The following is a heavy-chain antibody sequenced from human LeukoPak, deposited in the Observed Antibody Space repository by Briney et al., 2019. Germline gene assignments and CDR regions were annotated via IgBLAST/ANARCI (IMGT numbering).Heavy chain of an antibody. CDR1: GFTFSSYG. J-gene: IGHJ4*02. CDR2: ISYDGSNK. V-gene: IGHV3-30*03. CDR3: AADPFDY. Sequence: PGRSLRLSCAASGFTFSSYGMHWVRQAPGKGLEWVAVISYDGSNKYYADSVKGRFTISRDNSKNTLYLQMNSLRAEDTVVYYCAADPFDYWGQGTLVTVSS.